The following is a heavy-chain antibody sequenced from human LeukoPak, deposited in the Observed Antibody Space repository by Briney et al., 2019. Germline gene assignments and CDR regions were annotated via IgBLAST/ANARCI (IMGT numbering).Heavy chain of an antibody. Sequence: PSETLSLTCAVYGGSFSGYYWSWIRQPPGKGLEWIGEINHSGSTNYNPSLKSRVTISVDTSKNQFSLKLRALSAADTAVYFCARQGSISAFDFWGRGTLVTVSS. CDR1: GGSFSGYY. V-gene: IGHV4-34*01. J-gene: IGHJ4*02. CDR2: INHSGST. CDR3: ARQGSISAFDF. D-gene: IGHD2-21*01.